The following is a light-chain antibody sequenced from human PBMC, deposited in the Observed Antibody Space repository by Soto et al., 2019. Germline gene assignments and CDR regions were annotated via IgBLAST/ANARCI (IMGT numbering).Light chain of an antibody. V-gene: IGKV3-11*01. J-gene: IGKJ1*01. Sequence: EIVVTQSPATLSLSPGERATLSCRASQSVSTFLAWYQQKPGQAPRLLTYDASNRATGIPARFSGSGSGTDFTLTISSLEPEDFAVYYCQQRSDWPPWTLGQGTKVDIK. CDR1: QSVSTF. CDR2: DAS. CDR3: QQRSDWPPWT.